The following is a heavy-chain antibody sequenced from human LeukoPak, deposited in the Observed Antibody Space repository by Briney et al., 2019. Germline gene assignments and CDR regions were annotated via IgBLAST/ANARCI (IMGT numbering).Heavy chain of an antibody. CDR1: GFTFSDYW. Sequence: GGSLRLSCAASGFTFSDYWMHWVRHVPGKGLVWVSHINNDGGRTSYADSVKGRFTVSRDNDKNTLYLQMSSLRAEDTAVYYCATPPYFDFWSGFYSDHYYYMEVWGKGTSVTVSS. V-gene: IGHV3-74*01. CDR2: INNDGGRT. J-gene: IGHJ6*03. CDR3: ATPPYFDFWSGFYSDHYYYMEV. D-gene: IGHD3-3*01.